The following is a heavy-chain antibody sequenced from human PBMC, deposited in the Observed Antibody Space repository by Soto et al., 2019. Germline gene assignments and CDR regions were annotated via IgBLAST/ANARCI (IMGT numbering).Heavy chain of an antibody. CDR1: GFTYSSYA. J-gene: IGHJ6*02. D-gene: IGHD3-10*01. CDR3: ARDYYNGLGRWGMDV. CDR2: ISTKGRSS. V-gene: IGHV3-64*01. Sequence: EVQLVESGGGLVQPGGSLRLSCAASGFTYSSYAMYWARQAPGKGLEYVSSISTKGRSSYFAKSVKGRFTISRDNSKHALYLQRGSLRTGDMSVYYCARDYYNGLGRWGMDVWGQGTTVTVSS.